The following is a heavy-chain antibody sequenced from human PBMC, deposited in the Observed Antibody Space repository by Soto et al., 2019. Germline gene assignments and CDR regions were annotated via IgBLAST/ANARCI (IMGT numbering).Heavy chain of an antibody. CDR1: GGSISSGVYY. CDR2: IYYSGST. J-gene: IGHJ5*02. D-gene: IGHD2-2*01. Sequence: SETLSLTCTVSGGSISSGVYYWSWIRQHPGKGLEWIGYIYYSGSTYYNPSLKSRVTISVGTSKNQFSLKLSSVTAADTAVYYCARQGDIVVVPAAITKYNWFDPWGQGTLVTVPS. V-gene: IGHV4-31*03. CDR3: ARQGDIVVVPAAITKYNWFDP.